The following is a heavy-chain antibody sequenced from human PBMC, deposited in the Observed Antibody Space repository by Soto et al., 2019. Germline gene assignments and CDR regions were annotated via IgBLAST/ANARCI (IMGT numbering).Heavy chain of an antibody. V-gene: IGHV3-48*01. CDR3: ALEGQQVDCFDY. Sequence: GKGLEWVSYISSGSRSTYYADSVKGRFTISRDNAKNSLYLQMNSLRAEDTALYYCALEGQQVDCFDYWGQGTLGTVSS. D-gene: IGHD6-13*01. J-gene: IGHJ4*02. CDR2: ISSGSRST.